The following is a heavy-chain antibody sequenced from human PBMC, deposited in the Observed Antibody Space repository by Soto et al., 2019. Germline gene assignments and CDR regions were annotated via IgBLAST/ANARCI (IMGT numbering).Heavy chain of an antibody. CDR3: VRQGFGALHGLVDV. J-gene: IGHJ6*02. CDR2: IDNNGGT. D-gene: IGHD3-10*01. Sequence: QVQLQESGPGLVKPSETLSLTCTVSGDFVSSHKWSWMRQTPGKGLEWIGYIDNNGGTSYNPSLRSRVTMSVDTSTKQFSLRLNAVTAADTAVYYGVRQGFGALHGLVDVWGQGTTVTVSS. V-gene: IGHV4-59*08. CDR1: GDFVSSHK.